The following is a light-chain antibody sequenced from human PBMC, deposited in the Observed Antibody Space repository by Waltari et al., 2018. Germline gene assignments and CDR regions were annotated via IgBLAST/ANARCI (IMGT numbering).Light chain of an antibody. CDR3: QQYNSYSLLT. J-gene: IGKJ4*01. Sequence: DIQMTQSPSTLSASVGERVTITCRASQSISNWLSWYQQKPGKAPKLLLYKASTLESGVPSRFGGSGSGTEFTLTISSLQPDDFATYYCQQYNSYSLLTFGGGTKVEIK. CDR1: QSISNW. CDR2: KAS. V-gene: IGKV1-5*03.